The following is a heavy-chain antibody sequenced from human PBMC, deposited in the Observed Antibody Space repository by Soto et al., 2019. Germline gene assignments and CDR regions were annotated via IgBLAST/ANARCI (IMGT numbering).Heavy chain of an antibody. CDR2: INHSGST. CDR1: GGSFSGYY. Sequence: SETLSLTCAVYGGSFSGYYWSWIRQPPGKGLEWIGEINHSGSTNYNPSLKSRVTISVDTSKNQFSLKLSSVTAADTAVYYCARGRSSYGPKSENWFDPWGQGTLVTVSS. V-gene: IGHV4-34*01. J-gene: IGHJ5*02. CDR3: ARGRSSYGPKSENWFDP. D-gene: IGHD6-13*01.